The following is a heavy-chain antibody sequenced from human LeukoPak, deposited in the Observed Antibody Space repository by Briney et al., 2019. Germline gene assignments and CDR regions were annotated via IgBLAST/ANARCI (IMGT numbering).Heavy chain of an antibody. V-gene: IGHV1-2*02. CDR1: GYTFAAYF. CDR2: INPNSGGI. Sequence: ASLKVSCKASGYTFAAYFIHWVRQSPGQGLEWMGWINPNSGGIKYAQKFQGRVTMTRDTSISTAHMELSRLRSDDTAVYYCARDSYSDYVGDWFDPWGHGTLVTVSS. D-gene: IGHD4-11*01. J-gene: IGHJ5*02. CDR3: ARDSYSDYVGDWFDP.